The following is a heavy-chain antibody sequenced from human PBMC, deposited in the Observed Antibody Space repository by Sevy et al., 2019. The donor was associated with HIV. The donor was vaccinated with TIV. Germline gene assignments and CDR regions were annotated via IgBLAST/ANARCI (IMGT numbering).Heavy chain of an antibody. CDR3: TRVRYNYGSYYFDY. J-gene: IGHJ4*02. CDR1: EISFSDYY. Sequence: GGSLRLSCAASEISFSDYYMSWIRQTPGKGLEWISYISGGGSIIYYANSVKGRFTISRVNAKNSLYLQMNSLRAEDTAVYYCTRVRYNYGSYYFDYWGQGTLVTVSS. V-gene: IGHV3-11*01. D-gene: IGHD1-1*01. CDR2: ISGGGSII.